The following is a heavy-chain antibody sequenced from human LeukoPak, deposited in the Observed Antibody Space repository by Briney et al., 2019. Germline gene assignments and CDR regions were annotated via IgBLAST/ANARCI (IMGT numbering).Heavy chain of an antibody. CDR1: GYSISSGYY. CDR2: IYHSGST. D-gene: IGHD2-2*02. V-gene: IGHV4-38-2*02. Sequence: PSETLSLTCTVSGYSISSGYYWGWIRQPPGKGLEWIGSIYHSGSTYYNPSLKSRVTISVDTSKNQFSLKLSSVTAADTAVYYCARDDLDTSNFDYWGQGTLVTVSS. J-gene: IGHJ4*02. CDR3: ARDDLDTSNFDY.